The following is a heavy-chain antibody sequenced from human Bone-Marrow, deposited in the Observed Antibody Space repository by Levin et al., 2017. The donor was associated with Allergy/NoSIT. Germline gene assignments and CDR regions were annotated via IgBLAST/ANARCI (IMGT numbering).Heavy chain of an antibody. J-gene: IGHJ3*02. CDR3: ARAVGSLDPFDI. D-gene: IGHD1-26*01. CDR1: GFTFSSYA. V-gene: IGHV3-23*01. CDR2: IRGSDDTT. Sequence: SCAASGFTFSSYAMGWVRQAPGKGLDWVSSIRGSDDTTYYADSVKGRFTISRDNSKNTLFLQMDSLRAEDTAVYYCARAVGSLDPFDIWGQGTMVTVSS.